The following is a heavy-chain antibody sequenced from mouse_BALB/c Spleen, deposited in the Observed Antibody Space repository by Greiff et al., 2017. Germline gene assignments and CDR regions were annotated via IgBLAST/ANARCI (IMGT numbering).Heavy chain of an antibody. V-gene: IGHV5-9-3*01. J-gene: IGHJ3*01. D-gene: IGHD1-1*01. Sequence: EVQVVESGGGLVKPGGSLKLSCAASGFTFSSYAMSWVRQTPEKRLEWVATISSGGSYTYYPASVKGRFTISRDNAKNTLYLQMSSLRSEDTAMYYCARQDYGSSRGAYWGQGTLVTVSA. CDR3: ARQDYGSSRGAY. CDR1: GFTFSSYA. CDR2: ISSGGSYT.